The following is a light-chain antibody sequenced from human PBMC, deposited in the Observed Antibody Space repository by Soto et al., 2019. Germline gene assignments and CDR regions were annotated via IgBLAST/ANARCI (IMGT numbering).Light chain of an antibody. J-gene: IGKJ5*01. CDR1: QDISSS. CDR2: DAS. Sequence: DIQMTQSPSSLSASVGDRVTITCQASQDISSSLNWYQQKPGKAPKVLIYDASSLETGVPSRFSGSGSGTDFTFTISSLQPEDIATHYCQQYDNLPPKINCGQGTRLEIK. V-gene: IGKV1-33*01. CDR3: QQYDNLPPKIN.